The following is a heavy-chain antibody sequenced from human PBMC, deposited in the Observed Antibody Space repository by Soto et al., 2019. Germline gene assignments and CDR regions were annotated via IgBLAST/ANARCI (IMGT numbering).Heavy chain of an antibody. J-gene: IGHJ6*03. CDR3: ARGIAENYYYYMDV. V-gene: IGHV1-18*01. CDR1: GDTFSRYT. Sequence: ASVKVSCKPSGDTFSRYTFSWVRQAPGQGLEWMGWISAYNGNTNYAQKLQGRVTMTTDTFTSTAYMELRSLRSYDTAVYYCARGIAENYYYYMDVWGKGTTVTVSS. CDR2: ISAYNGNT. D-gene: IGHD6-13*01.